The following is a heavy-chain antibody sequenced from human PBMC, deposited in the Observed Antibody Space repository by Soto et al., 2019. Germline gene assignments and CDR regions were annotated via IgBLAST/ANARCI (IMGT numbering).Heavy chain of an antibody. CDR1: GFRFSDHY. V-gene: IGHV3-72*01. J-gene: IGHJ4*02. CDR3: AVDIMATGSY. Sequence: EVQVVESGGGLVQPGGSLRLSCVASGFRFSDHYMDWVRQAPGKGLEWVGRIRSKPEGHTTEYAASVKGRFTISRDDSQNSLYLEMNSLNTEDTAVYYCAVDIMATGSYWAQGAQVTVSS. D-gene: IGHD5-12*01. CDR2: IRSKPEGHTT.